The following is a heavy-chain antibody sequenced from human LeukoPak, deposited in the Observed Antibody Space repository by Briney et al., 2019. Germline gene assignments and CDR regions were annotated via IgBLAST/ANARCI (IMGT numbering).Heavy chain of an antibody. CDR3: VRVVGRWLHFNS. CDR1: GDSINRTNNY. CDR2: IFYSGSA. Sequence: SETLSLTCLISGDSINRTNNYWGWIRQSPGAGLECVGSIFYSGSAYYNPSLKSRVTMSVVRSKNQFSLRMTSLTAADTAVYYCVRVVGRWLHFNSWGQGTLVTVSS. J-gene: IGHJ4*02. D-gene: IGHD5-24*01. V-gene: IGHV4-39*07.